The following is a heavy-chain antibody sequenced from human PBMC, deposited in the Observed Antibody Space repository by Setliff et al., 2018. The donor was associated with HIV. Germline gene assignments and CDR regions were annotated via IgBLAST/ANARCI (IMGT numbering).Heavy chain of an antibody. CDR3: ARGARLLAGYSDRWDYYYMGVWEEDY. D-gene: IGHD6-13*01. CDR2: IYYIGNT. J-gene: IGHJ4*02. Sequence: SETLSLTCTVSGGSISGYYWSWIRQPPGKGLEWIGYIYYIGNTNYNPSLKGRVTLSVDTSKNQFSLKGNSVTAADTAVYYCARGARLLAGYSDRWDYYYMGVWEEDYWGQGTLVTVSS. CDR1: GGSISGYY. V-gene: IGHV4-59*12.